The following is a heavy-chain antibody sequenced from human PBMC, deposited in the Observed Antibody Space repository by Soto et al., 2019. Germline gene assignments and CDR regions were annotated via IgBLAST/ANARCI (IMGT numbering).Heavy chain of an antibody. J-gene: IGHJ6*02. Sequence: QVQLVQSGAEVKKPGCSVKVSCKASGGTFSSYAISWVRQAPGQGLEWMGGIIPFFGTANYVQKFQGRVTITADESTSTAYIELSSMGSADTAVYYWARGRIAAKPNYYYGMDVWGQGTTVTVSS. V-gene: IGHV1-69*01. CDR1: GGTFSSYA. D-gene: IGHD6-6*01. CDR2: IIPFFGTA. CDR3: ARGRIAAKPNYYYGMDV.